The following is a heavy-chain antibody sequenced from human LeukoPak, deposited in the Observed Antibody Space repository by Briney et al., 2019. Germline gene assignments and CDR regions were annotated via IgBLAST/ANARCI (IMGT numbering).Heavy chain of an antibody. D-gene: IGHD3-10*01. CDR3: ARLPGFGESC. V-gene: IGHV3-48*01. J-gene: IGHJ4*02. CDR1: GFTFSSYS. CDR2: ISSSSSTI. Sequence: PGGSLRLSCAASGFTFSSYSMNWVRQAPGKGLEWVSYISSSSSTIYYADSVKGRFTISRDNSKNTLYLQMNSLRAEDTAVYYCARLPGFGESCWGQGTLVTVSS.